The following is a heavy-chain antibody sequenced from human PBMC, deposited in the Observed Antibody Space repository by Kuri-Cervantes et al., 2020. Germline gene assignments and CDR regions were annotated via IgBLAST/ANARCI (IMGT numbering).Heavy chain of an antibody. CDR2: RFYIGSP. CDR1: GYSISSGYY. CDR3: ARGMPYSSSWYNAFDI. V-gene: IGHV4-38-2*01. Sequence: SQTLSLTCAVSGYSISSGYYWGWIRQPPGKGLEWIGSRFYIGSPYYNPSLKGRVTISVDTSKNQFSLRLTSVTAADTAVYYCARGMPYSSSWYNAFDIWGQGTMVTVSS. J-gene: IGHJ3*02. D-gene: IGHD6-13*01.